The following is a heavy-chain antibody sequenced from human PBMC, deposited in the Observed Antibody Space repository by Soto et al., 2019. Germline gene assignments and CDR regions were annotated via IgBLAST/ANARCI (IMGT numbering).Heavy chain of an antibody. CDR1: GDSVSSNSAA. J-gene: IGHJ6*02. D-gene: IGHD1-26*01. V-gene: IGHV6-1*01. Sequence: SQTLSLTCAISGDSVSSNSAAWNWIRQSPSRGLEWLGRTYYRSKWYNDYAVSVKSRITINPDTSKNQFSLQLNSVTPEDTAVYYCARAGAVPGHYYNYYGMDVWGQGTTVTVSS. CDR3: ARAGAVPGHYYNYYGMDV. CDR2: TYYRSKWYN.